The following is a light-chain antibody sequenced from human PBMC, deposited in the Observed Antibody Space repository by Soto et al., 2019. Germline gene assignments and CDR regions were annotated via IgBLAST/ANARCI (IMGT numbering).Light chain of an antibody. CDR1: QGIRSD. V-gene: IGKV1-6*01. J-gene: IGKJ2*01. Sequence: AIQMTQSRSSLSASVGDRVTITCRASQGIRSDLGWYQQKPGKAPKLLIYAASSLQSGVPSRFSGSGSGTDFTLTISSLQPEDFATYYCLQDYYYPRTFGQGTKLEIK. CDR3: LQDYYYPRT. CDR2: AAS.